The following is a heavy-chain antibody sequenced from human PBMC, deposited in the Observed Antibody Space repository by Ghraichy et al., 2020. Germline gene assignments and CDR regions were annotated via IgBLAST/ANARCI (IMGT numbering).Heavy chain of an antibody. Sequence: GGSLRLSCAASGFTFSSYSMNWVRQAPGKGLEWVSYSSSSSSTIYYADSVKGRFTISRDNAKNSLYLQMNSLRDEDTAVYYCARSPLRLAAAGYFDYWGQGTLVTVSS. CDR3: ARSPLRLAAAGYFDY. J-gene: IGHJ4*02. V-gene: IGHV3-48*02. D-gene: IGHD6-13*01. CDR1: GFTFSSYS. CDR2: SSSSSSTI.